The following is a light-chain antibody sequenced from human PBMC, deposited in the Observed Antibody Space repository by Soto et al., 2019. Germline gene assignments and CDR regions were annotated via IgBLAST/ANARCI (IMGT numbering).Light chain of an antibody. CDR3: KQYNSYSWT. Sequence: DIQMTQSPSTLSASVGDRVTITCRASQSISSWLAWYQQKPGKAPNLLIHKASSLESGVPSRFSGSGSGTEFTLTISSLQPDDFATYYCKQYNSYSWTFGQGTKVEI. CDR1: QSISSW. CDR2: KAS. J-gene: IGKJ1*01. V-gene: IGKV1-5*03.